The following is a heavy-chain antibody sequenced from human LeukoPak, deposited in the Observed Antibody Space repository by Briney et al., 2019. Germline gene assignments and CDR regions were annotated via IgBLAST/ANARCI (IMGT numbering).Heavy chain of an antibody. D-gene: IGHD2-2*01. Sequence: SETLSLTCTVSGGSISSYYWSWIRQPPGKGLEWIWYIYYSGSTNYNPSLKSRVTVSVDTSKNQFSLKLSSVTAADTAVYYCARDYLGCCSSTSCFPPPLWGQGTLVTVSS. J-gene: IGHJ4*02. V-gene: IGHV4-59*12. CDR2: IYYSGST. CDR1: GGSISSYY. CDR3: ARDYLGCCSSTSCFPPPL.